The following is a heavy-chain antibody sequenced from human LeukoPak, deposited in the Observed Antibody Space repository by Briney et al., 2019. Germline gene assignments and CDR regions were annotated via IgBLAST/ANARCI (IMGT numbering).Heavy chain of an antibody. Sequence: ASVKVSCKASGYTFTGYYMHWVRQAPGQGLEWMGWINPNSGGTNYAQKFQGRVTMTRDTSISTAYMELSRLRSDDTAVHYCARVGDRSSSWRAFDYWGQGTLVTVSS. V-gene: IGHV1-2*02. J-gene: IGHJ4*02. CDR2: INPNSGGT. D-gene: IGHD6-13*01. CDR1: GYTFTGYY. CDR3: ARVGDRSSSWRAFDY.